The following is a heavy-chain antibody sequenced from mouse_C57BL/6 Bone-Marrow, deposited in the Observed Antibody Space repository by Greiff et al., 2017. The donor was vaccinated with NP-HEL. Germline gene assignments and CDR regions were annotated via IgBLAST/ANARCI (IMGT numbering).Heavy chain of an antibody. CDR1: YFAFMASA. Sequence: LKQSGAELVRPGSSVKLSCKDSYFAFMASAMHWVKQRPGHGLEWIGSFTMYSDATEYSENFKGKATLTANTSSSTAYMELSSLTSEDSAVYYCARGVTTVVGDWYFDVWGTGTTVTVSS. V-gene: IGHV1-49*01. CDR2: FTMYSDAT. CDR3: ARGVTTVVGDWYFDV. J-gene: IGHJ1*03. D-gene: IGHD1-1*01.